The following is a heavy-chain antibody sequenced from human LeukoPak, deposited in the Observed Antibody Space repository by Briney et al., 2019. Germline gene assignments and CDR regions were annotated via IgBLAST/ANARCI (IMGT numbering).Heavy chain of an antibody. Sequence: GGSLRLSCAASGFTFSSHGMHWVRQAPGKGLEWVAVIWYDGSNKYYADSVKGRFTISRDNSKNTLYLQMNSLRAEDTAVYYCARERGYCSGGSCNDAFDIWGQGTMVTVSS. CDR1: GFTFSSHG. CDR3: ARERGYCSGGSCNDAFDI. V-gene: IGHV3-33*01. CDR2: IWYDGSNK. J-gene: IGHJ3*02. D-gene: IGHD2-15*01.